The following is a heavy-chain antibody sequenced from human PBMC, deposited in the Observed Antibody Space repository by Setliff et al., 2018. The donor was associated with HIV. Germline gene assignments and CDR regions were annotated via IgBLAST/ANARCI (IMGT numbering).Heavy chain of an antibody. CDR3: VRGHCNSDKCWYTWFDP. J-gene: IGHJ5*02. Sequence: GASVKVSCKISGYTLTELSIHWVRQAPGKGLEWMANFDPEDGETFYAQKFQDRLTMTTDTSTTTASMELRSLRSDDTAVYYCVRGHCNSDKCWYTWFDPWGQGTLVTVSS. CDR1: GYTLTELS. D-gene: IGHD2-2*01. CDR2: FDPEDGET. V-gene: IGHV1-24*01.